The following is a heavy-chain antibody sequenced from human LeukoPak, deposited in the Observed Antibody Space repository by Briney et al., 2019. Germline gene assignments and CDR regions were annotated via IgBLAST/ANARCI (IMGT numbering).Heavy chain of an antibody. D-gene: IGHD3-10*01. CDR2: ISYDGSNK. CDR3: AKDGNYYGSGSYLNY. CDR1: GFNFSSYG. Sequence: GGSLRLSCAASGFNFSSYGMHWVRQAPGKGLEWVAVISYDGSNKYYGDSVKGRFTISRDNSKNTVYLQMDSLRAEDTAVYYCAKDGNYYGSGSYLNYWGQGTLVTVSS. V-gene: IGHV3-30*18. J-gene: IGHJ4*02.